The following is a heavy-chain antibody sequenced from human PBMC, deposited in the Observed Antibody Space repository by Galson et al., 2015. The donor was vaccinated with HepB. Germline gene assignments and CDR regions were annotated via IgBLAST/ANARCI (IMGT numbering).Heavy chain of an antibody. V-gene: IGHV3-30*03. D-gene: IGHD1-26*01. CDR2: ISYDGSNK. J-gene: IGHJ4*02. CDR1: GFTFSSYG. Sequence: SLRLSCAASGFTFSSYGMHWVRQAPGKGLEWVAVISYDGSNKYYADSVKGRFTISRDNSKNTLYLQMNSLRTEDTAVYHCARDLDTARFSGTSLLNWGQGTLVTVSS. CDR3: ARDLDTARFSGTSLLN.